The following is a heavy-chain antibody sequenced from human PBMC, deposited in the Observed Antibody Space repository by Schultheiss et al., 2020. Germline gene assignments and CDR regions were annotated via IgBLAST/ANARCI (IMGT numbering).Heavy chain of an antibody. V-gene: IGHV4-4*02. CDR3: ARVSTMVRGVIGPDAFDI. Sequence: SETLSLTCAVSGGSISSSNWWSWVRQPPGKGLEWIGEIYHSGSTNYNPSLKSRVTISVDKSKNQFSLKLSSVTAADTAVYYCARVSTMVRGVIGPDAFDIWGQGTMVTVS. J-gene: IGHJ3*02. CDR2: IYHSGST. D-gene: IGHD3-10*01. CDR1: GGSISSSNW.